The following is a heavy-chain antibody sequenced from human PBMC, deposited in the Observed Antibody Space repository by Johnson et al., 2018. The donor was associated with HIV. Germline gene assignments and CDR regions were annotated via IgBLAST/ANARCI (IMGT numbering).Heavy chain of an antibody. J-gene: IGHJ3*01. CDR2: IWYDGSNK. CDR1: GFTFSSYG. V-gene: IGHV3-33*01. D-gene: IGHD4-17*01. Sequence: QVQLVESGGGVVQPGRSLRLSCAASGFTFSSYGMHWVRQAPGKGLEWVAVIWYDGSNKYYADSVKGRFTISRDNSKNTLYLQMNSLRAVDTAVYYCASWHGDYGNAFDFWGQGTMVTVSS. CDR3: ASWHGDYGNAFDF.